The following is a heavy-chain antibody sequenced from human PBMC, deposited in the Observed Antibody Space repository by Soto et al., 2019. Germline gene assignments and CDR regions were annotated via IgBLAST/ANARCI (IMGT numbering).Heavy chain of an antibody. CDR2: IINIFGTA. CDR1: GGTFSNHV. CDR3: ARGPYEFWSGYYRPDFHSGMDV. J-gene: IGHJ6*02. Sequence: ASVKVYCKASGGTFSNHVISWVRQAPGQGLEWMGGIINIFGTANYAQKFQGRVTITADESTSTAHMELSSLRSEDTAVYYCARGPYEFWSGYYRPDFHSGMDVWGQRTTVISP. V-gene: IGHV1-69*13. D-gene: IGHD3-3*01.